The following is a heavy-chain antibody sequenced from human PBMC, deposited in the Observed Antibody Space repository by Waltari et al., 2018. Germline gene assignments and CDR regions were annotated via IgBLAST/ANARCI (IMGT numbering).Heavy chain of an antibody. CDR2: TYFRSKGYN. CDR3: AKAGLVGATGWGYYYYGMDV. J-gene: IGHJ6*02. V-gene: IGHV6-1*01. CDR1: GASVSSNSAA. Sequence: QVQLQQSGPGLVKPSQTLSLTCAISGASVSSNSAAWNWIRQSTSRGLEGLGRTYFRSKGYNDYAVTVKSRITINPDTSKNQFSRQLNSVTPEDTAVYYCAKAGLVGATGWGYYYYGMDVWGQGTTVTVSS. D-gene: IGHD1-26*01.